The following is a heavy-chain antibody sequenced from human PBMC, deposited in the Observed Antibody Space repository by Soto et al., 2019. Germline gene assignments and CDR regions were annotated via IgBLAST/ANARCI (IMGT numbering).Heavy chain of an antibody. V-gene: IGHV4-59*01. Sequence: QVQLQESGPGLVKPSETLSLTCTVSGGSISSYYWSWIRQPPGKGLEWIGYIYYSGSTNYNPSLKSRVTISVDTSKNQFSRKLSSVTAADTAVYYCARDRYYDSSGYYSPRHDAFAIWGQGTMVTVSS. CDR3: ARDRYYDSSGYYSPRHDAFAI. CDR2: IYYSGST. J-gene: IGHJ3*02. D-gene: IGHD3-22*01. CDR1: GGSISSYY.